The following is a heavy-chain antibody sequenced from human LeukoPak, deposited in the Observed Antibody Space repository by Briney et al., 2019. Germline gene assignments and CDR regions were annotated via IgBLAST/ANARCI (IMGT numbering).Heavy chain of an antibody. CDR3: ARSSVGSRPNYYAPTPRWYFDY. D-gene: IGHD3-10*01. CDR2: IYYSGST. Sequence: SETLSLTCAVYGGSFSSYYWSWIRQPPGKGLEWIGYIYYSGSTNYNPSLKSRVTISVDTSKNQFSLKLSSVTAADTAVYYCARSSVGSRPNYYAPTPRWYFDYWGQGTLVTVSS. CDR1: GGSFSSYY. J-gene: IGHJ4*02. V-gene: IGHV4-59*01.